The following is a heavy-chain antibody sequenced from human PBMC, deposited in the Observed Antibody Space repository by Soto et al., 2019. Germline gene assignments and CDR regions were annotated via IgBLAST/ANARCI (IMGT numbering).Heavy chain of an antibody. CDR1: GFTFSKYG. D-gene: IGHD3-10*01. CDR2: IWYDGSNK. V-gene: IGHV3-33*01. CDR3: ARVDYGSGSQLSD. Sequence: QVQLVESGGGVVQPGTSLRLSCEVAGFTFSKYGMHWVRQAPGMGLDWVAIIWYDGSNKYYADSVKGRFTISRDDTKNTLYLQMNSLTVEDTAVYYCARVDYGSGSQLSDWGQGTTVTVSS. J-gene: IGHJ6*02.